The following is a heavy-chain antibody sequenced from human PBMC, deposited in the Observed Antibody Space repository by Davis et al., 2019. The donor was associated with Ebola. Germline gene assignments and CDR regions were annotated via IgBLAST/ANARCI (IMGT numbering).Heavy chain of an antibody. J-gene: IGHJ5*02. CDR1: GGSISSSGFF. D-gene: IGHD1-26*01. CDR3: ATSYSGSFYWFDP. Sequence: MPSETLSLTCTVSGGSISSSGFFWGWIRQPPGKGLEWIGNIFYSGTTYYNPSLKSRVTISVDTSKNQFSLRLTSVTAADTAVYFCATSYSGSFYWFDPWGQGTLVTVSS. CDR2: IFYSGTT. V-gene: IGHV4-39*01.